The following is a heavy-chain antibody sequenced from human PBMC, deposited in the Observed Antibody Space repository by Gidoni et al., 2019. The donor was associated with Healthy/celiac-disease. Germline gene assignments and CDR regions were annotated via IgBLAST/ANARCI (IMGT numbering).Heavy chain of an antibody. CDR3: AREHYDILTGKYYFDY. Sequence: QVQLQESGPGLVKPSETLSLTCTVSGGSISSYYWSWIRQPPGKGLEWIGYIYYSGSTNYNPSLKSRVTISVDTSKNQFSLKLSSVTAADTAVYYCAREHYDILTGKYYFDYWGQGTLVTVSS. CDR2: IYYSGST. V-gene: IGHV4-59*01. D-gene: IGHD3-9*01. CDR1: GGSISSYY. J-gene: IGHJ4*02.